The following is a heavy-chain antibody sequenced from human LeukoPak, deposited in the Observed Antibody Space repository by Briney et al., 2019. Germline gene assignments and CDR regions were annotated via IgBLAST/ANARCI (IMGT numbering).Heavy chain of an antibody. CDR2: FDPEDGET. J-gene: IGHJ6*02. CDR3: ATTTTETHDYYYGMDV. D-gene: IGHD4-4*01. CDR1: GYTLTELS. V-gene: IGHV1-24*01. Sequence: ASVKVSCKVSGYTLTELSINWVRQAPGKGPEWMGGFDPEDGETIYAQKFQGRVTMTEDTSTDTAYMELSSLRCEDTAVYYCATTTTETHDYYYGMDVWGQGTTVTVSS.